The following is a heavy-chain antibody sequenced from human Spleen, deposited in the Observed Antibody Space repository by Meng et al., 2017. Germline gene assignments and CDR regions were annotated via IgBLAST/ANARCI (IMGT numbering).Heavy chain of an antibody. Sequence: SETLSLTCAVSGYSISSGYYWGWIRQPPGKGLEWIGSVYHSGSTYYNPSLKSPVTISVDTSKNQFSLKLNSVTAADTAVYYCASSLAAAEPPFDYWGQGTLVTVSS. V-gene: IGHV4-38-2*01. CDR2: VYHSGST. J-gene: IGHJ4*02. CDR3: ASSLAAAEPPFDY. D-gene: IGHD6-13*01. CDR1: GYSISSGYY.